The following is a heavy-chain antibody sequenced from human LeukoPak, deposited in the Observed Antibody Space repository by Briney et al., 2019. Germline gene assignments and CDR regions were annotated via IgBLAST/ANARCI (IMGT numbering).Heavy chain of an antibody. Sequence: GASVKVSCKTSGGSFSTFAISWVRQAPGQGLEWVGGITPLFRTPNYAPKFQGKVTITADESTSTAYMELRSLRSDDTAVYYCAGTVVPAARTVGYYYYYMDVWGKGTTVTVSS. J-gene: IGHJ6*03. CDR3: AGTVVPAARTVGYYYYYMDV. CDR1: GGSFSTFA. D-gene: IGHD2-2*01. CDR2: ITPLFRTP. V-gene: IGHV1-69*13.